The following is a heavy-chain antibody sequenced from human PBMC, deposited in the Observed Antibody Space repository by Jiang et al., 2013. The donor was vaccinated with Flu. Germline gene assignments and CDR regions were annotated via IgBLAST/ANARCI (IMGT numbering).Heavy chain of an antibody. V-gene: IGHV6-1*01. CDR3: ARDRGSSSGWGYFHH. Sequence: SQTLSLTCAISGDSVSSKSAAWNWIRQSPSRGLEWLGRTYYRYKWYNDYAVSVKSRITINSDTSKNQFSLQLNSVTPEDTAVYYCARDRGSSSGWGYFHHWGQGTLVTVSS. J-gene: IGHJ1*01. D-gene: IGHD6-19*01. CDR1: GDSVSSKSAA. CDR2: TYYRYKWYN.